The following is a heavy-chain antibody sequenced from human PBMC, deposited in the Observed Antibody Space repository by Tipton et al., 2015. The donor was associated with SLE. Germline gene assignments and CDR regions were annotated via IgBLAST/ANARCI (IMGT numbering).Heavy chain of an antibody. CDR1: GASISSYS. Sequence: LRLSCTVSGASISSYSWSWIRQPPGKGLEWIGFMYYSGTTNCNPSLKSRVTISIDTSKKQLSLKLRSVTAADTAVYYCAREGVCIGGVCYDSWGQGTLVTVSS. J-gene: IGHJ4*02. CDR2: MYYSGTT. V-gene: IGHV4-59*01. D-gene: IGHD2-8*02. CDR3: AREGVCIGGVCYDS.